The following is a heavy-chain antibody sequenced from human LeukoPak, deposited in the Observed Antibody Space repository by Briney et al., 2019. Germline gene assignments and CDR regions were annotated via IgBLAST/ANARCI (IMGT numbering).Heavy chain of an antibody. J-gene: IGHJ4*02. CDR1: GFIFSSYW. D-gene: IGHD2-8*01. CDR2: INTDGSSK. CDR3: ARNPDGDYDY. V-gene: IGHV3-74*01. Sequence: GGSLRLSCAASGFIFSSYWMHWVRQAPGKGLVWVSRINTDGSSKSYADSVKGRFTISRDNARNTLYLQMDSLRVEDTAVYYCARNPDGDYDYWGQGALVTVSS.